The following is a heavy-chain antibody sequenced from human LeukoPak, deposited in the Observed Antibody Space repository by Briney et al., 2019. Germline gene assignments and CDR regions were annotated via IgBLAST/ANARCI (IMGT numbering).Heavy chain of an antibody. CDR1: GFTFSDYY. D-gene: IGHD3-22*01. CDR3: ARGDYYDSSGYYY. CDR2: ISSSGSTI. Sequence: GGSLRLSCAASGFTFSDYYMSWIRQARGKGLEWVSYISSSGSTIYYADSAKGRFTISRDNAKNSLYLQMNSLRAEDTAVYYCARGDYYDSSGYYYWGQGTLVTVSS. J-gene: IGHJ4*02. V-gene: IGHV3-11*04.